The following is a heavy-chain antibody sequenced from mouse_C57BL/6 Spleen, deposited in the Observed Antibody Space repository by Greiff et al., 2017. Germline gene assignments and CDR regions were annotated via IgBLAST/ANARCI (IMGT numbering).Heavy chain of an antibody. CDR2: ISYSGST. J-gene: IGHJ1*03. CDR3: ARDRLYDGNCYFDV. CDR1: GYSITSGYD. D-gene: IGHD2-1*01. Sequence: VQLKESGPGLVKPSQSLSLTCTVTGYSITSGYDWHWIRHFPGHTLEWMGYISYSGSTNYNPSLTSRISITHNTSKNHFFLKLNSVTTEDTATYDCARDRLYDGNCYFDVWGTGTTVTVSS. V-gene: IGHV3-1*01.